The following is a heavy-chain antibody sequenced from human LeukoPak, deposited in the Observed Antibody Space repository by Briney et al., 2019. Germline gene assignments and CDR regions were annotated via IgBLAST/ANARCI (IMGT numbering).Heavy chain of an antibody. CDR2: INAGNGNT. CDR3: ARVQYYDFWSGYRSPDTYYYYGMDV. Sequence: ASVRVCCKASGYIFTSYAMHWVREAPGQRLAWMGWINAGNGNTKNSQKFEGRVNSTRDTSASTAYMELSSLRSEDTDVYYCARVQYYDFWSGYRSPDTYYYYGMDVWGQGTTVTVSS. D-gene: IGHD3-3*01. CDR1: GYIFTSYA. J-gene: IGHJ6*02. V-gene: IGHV1-3*01.